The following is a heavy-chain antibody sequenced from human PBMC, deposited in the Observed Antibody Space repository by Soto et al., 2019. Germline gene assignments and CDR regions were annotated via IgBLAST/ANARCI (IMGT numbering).Heavy chain of an antibody. Sequence: ASVKVSCKASGYTFTSYGISWVRQAPGQGLEWMGWISAYNGNTNYAQKLQGRVTMTTDTSTSTAYMELRSLRSDDTAVYYCARGGCISVARVFLWFDPWGQGTLVTVSS. V-gene: IGHV1-18*04. J-gene: IGHJ5*02. CDR3: ARGGCISVARVFLWFDP. CDR2: ISAYNGNT. D-gene: IGHD2-8*01. CDR1: GYTFTSYG.